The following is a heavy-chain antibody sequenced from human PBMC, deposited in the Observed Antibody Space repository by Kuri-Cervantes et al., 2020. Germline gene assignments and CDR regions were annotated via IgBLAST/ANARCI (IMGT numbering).Heavy chain of an antibody. V-gene: IGHV1-18*01. D-gene: IGHD3-10*01. J-gene: IGHJ6*03. CDR2: ISVYTGYT. Sequence: ASVKVSCKASGYSFTSYGISWVRQAPGQGLEWMGWISVYTGYTNYAQKFQGRVTMTTDTSTSTAYMELRSLRSDDTAVYYCARDSDYYGSGSYYPFGYYYYYMDVWGKGTTVTVSS. CDR3: ARDSDYYGSGSYYPFGYYYYYMDV. CDR1: GYSFTSYG.